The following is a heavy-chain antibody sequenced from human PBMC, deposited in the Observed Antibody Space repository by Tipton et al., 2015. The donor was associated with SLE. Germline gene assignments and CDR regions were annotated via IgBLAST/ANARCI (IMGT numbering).Heavy chain of an antibody. CDR1: GYTFTGYY. J-gene: IGHJ6*02. D-gene: IGHD2-8*02. CDR3: GSTSTDYGMDV. Sequence: QLVQSGAEVKKPGASVKVSCKASGYTFTGYYMHWVRQAPGQGLEWMGWINPNTGGTKYEQKFQGRVTMTRDTSISTAYMELSRLRSDDTAVYYCGSTSTDYGMDVWGQGTTVTVSS. V-gene: IGHV1-2*02. CDR2: INPNTGGT.